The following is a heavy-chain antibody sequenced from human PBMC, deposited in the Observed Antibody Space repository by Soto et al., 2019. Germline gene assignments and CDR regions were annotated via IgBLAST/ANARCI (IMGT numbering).Heavy chain of an antibody. CDR1: GGTFSKYA. CDR2: IIPMFGTP. CDR3: ARDGAGYCSSTSCYTIGGYYYYGMDV. J-gene: IGHJ6*02. D-gene: IGHD2-2*02. V-gene: IGHV1-69*13. Sequence: SVKVSCKASGGTFSKYAISWVRQAPGQGLEWLGGIIPMFGTPNYAQKFQGRVTISADGSTTTAYLELSSLRSADTAVYYCARDGAGYCSSTSCYTIGGYYYYGMDVWGQGTTVTVSS.